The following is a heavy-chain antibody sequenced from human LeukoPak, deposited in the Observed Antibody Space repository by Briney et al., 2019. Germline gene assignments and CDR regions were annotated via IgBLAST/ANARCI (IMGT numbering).Heavy chain of an antibody. CDR3: ARVREYPSDAFDI. V-gene: IGHV3-30-3*01. CDR1: GFTFSSYA. D-gene: IGHD2/OR15-2a*01. Sequence: PGRSLRLSCAASGFTFSSYAMHWVRQAPGKGLEWVAVISYDGSNKYYADSVKGRFTISRDNSKNTLYLQMNSLRAKDTAVYYCARVREYPSDAFDIWGQGTMVTVSS. CDR2: ISYDGSNK. J-gene: IGHJ3*02.